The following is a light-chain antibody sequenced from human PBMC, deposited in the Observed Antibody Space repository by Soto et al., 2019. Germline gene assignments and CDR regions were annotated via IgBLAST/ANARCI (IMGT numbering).Light chain of an antibody. CDR2: GTS. CDR1: QSVSSSY. Sequence: EIVLTQPPGTLSLSPGERATLSCRASQSVSSSYLAWYQQKPGQAPRVLIYGTSSRATGIPDRFSGSGSGTDFTLTISRLEPEDFAVYYCQQYGSSPRTFGQGTKVDIK. J-gene: IGKJ1*01. CDR3: QQYGSSPRT. V-gene: IGKV3-20*01.